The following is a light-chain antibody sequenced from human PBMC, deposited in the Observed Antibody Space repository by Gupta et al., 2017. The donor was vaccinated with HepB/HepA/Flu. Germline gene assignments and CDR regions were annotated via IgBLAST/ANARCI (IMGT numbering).Light chain of an antibody. J-gene: IGKJ1*01. CDR1: QGVLSSSNSKNY. Sequence: DIVMTQSPDSLTVSLGERATINCKSSQGVLSSSNSKNYLAWYQQKPGQPPRLLIYWASTRESGVPDRFSGSGSGTDFTLTISSLQAEDGAVYYCQQDDSTPRTFGQGTKVEIK. V-gene: IGKV4-1*01. CDR3: QQDDSTPRT. CDR2: WAS.